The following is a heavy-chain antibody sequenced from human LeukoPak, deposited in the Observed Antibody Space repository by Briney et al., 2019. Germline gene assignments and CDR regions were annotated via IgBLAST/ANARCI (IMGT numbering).Heavy chain of an antibody. Sequence: GASVKVSCKASGYTFTTFAIHWVRQVPGQSLGWMGWINAGNGNTKYSQNFQGRVTITRDTSASTAYMELSSLTSEDTAVYYCARDSRTISNWFDTWGQGTPVTVSS. V-gene: IGHV1-3*01. CDR2: INAGNGNT. CDR1: GYTFTTFA. D-gene: IGHD1-1*01. CDR3: ARDSRTISNWFDT. J-gene: IGHJ5*02.